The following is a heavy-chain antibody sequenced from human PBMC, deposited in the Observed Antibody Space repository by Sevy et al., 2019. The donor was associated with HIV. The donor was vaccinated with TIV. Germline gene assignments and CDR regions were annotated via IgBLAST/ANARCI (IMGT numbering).Heavy chain of an antibody. CDR2: ISYDGSNK. V-gene: IGHV3-30-3*01. CDR3: ARDHGVVVVPAAMPDLRGY. D-gene: IGHD2-2*01. J-gene: IGHJ4*02. CDR1: GFTFSSYA. Sequence: GGSLRLSCAASGFTFSSYAMHWVRQAPGKGLEWVAVISYDGSNKYYADSVKGRFTISRDNSKNTLYLQMNSLRAEDTAVYYCARDHGVVVVPAAMPDLRGYWGQGTLVTVSS.